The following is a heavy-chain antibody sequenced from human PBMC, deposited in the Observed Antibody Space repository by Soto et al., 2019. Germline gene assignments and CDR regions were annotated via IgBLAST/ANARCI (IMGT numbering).Heavy chain of an antibody. D-gene: IGHD1-26*01. V-gene: IGHV3-23*01. Sequence: GGSLRLACAASGFTFSSYAMTWVRQAPGKGLEWVSAISGSGGSTYCADSVKGRFTISRDNSKNTLYLQMNSLRAEDTAVYYCAKSSIVGATTLLYFDYWGQGTLVTVSS. J-gene: IGHJ4*02. CDR2: ISGSGGST. CDR3: AKSSIVGATTLLYFDY. CDR1: GFTFSSYA.